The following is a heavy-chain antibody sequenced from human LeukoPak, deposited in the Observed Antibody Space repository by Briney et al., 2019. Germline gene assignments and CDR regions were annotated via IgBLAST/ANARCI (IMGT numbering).Heavy chain of an antibody. CDR1: GVAISSSSSYF. J-gene: IGHJ4*02. CDR2: FSYSGST. V-gene: IGHV4-39*07. D-gene: IGHD2-15*01. Sequence: PSETLSLTCTVSGVAISSSSSYFWGWIRQPPEKGLEWIGSFSYSGSTHYSPSLKSRVTISVDTSKNQFSLKLNSVTAADTAVYYCAREFPLGYCSGGNCYPVYFDYWGQGTLVTVSS. CDR3: AREFPLGYCSGGNCYPVYFDY.